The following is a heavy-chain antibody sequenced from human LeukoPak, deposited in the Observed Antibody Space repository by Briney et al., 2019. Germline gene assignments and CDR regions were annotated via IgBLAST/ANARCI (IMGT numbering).Heavy chain of an antibody. D-gene: IGHD3-10*01. J-gene: IGHJ4*02. V-gene: IGHV3-11*01. CDR1: GFTFNDYY. CDR2: ISDSGSAI. Sequence: GGSLRLSCVASGFTFNDYYMSWIRQAPGKGLEWISYISDSGSAIYYADSVKGRFTISRDNAQRSLYLQMDRLRVEDTAVYYCARGEYYGSGSYGYDFWGQGTLVTVSS. CDR3: ARGEYYGSGSYGYDF.